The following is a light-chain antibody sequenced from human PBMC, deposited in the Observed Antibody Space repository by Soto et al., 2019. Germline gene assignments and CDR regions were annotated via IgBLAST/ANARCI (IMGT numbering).Light chain of an antibody. CDR1: SSDVGGYNY. Sequence: QSVLTQPPSASGSPGQSITISCTGTSSDVGGYNYVSWYQQHPGKAPKLMIYEVNKRPPGVPDRFSGSKSDNTASLTVSGLQAEDEADYYCTSYADTRNFGVVFGGGTKLTVL. CDR2: EVN. CDR3: TSYADTRNFGVV. V-gene: IGLV2-8*01. J-gene: IGLJ2*01.